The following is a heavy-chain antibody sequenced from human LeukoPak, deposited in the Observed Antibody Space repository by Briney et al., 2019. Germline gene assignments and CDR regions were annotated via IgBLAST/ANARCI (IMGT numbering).Heavy chain of an antibody. V-gene: IGHV1-69*05. J-gene: IGHJ5*02. CDR1: GGTFSSYA. D-gene: IGHD3-22*01. CDR2: IIPIFGTA. CDR3: VRDKKDYYDSSGYYTSPGFDP. Sequence: ASVKVSCKASGGTFSSYAISWVRQAPGQGLEWMGRIIPIFGTANYAQKFQGRVTITTDESTSTAYMELSSLRSEDTAVYYCVRDKKDYYDSSGYYTSPGFDPWGQGTLVTVSS.